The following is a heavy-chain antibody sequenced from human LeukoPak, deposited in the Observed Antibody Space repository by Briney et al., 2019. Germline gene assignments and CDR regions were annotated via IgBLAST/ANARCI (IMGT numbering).Heavy chain of an antibody. D-gene: IGHD3-22*01. V-gene: IGHV4-30-4*01. J-gene: IGHJ5*02. CDR1: GGSISSGDYY. CDR2: MYYSGST. CDR3: ARPYYYDSRIDP. Sequence: SETLSLTCTVSGGSISSGDYYWSWIRQPPGKGLEWIAYMYYSGSTYYNPSLKSRVTMSADTSKNQLSLKLSSVTAADTAVYYCARPYYYDSRIDPWGQGILVTASS.